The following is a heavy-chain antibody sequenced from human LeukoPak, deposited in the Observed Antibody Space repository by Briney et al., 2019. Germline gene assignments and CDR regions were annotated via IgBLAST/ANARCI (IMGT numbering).Heavy chain of an antibody. CDR3: ARRGYSSGWYYFDY. D-gene: IGHD6-19*01. Sequence: SETLSLTCTVSGGSISNYYWWWIRQPPGKGLEWSGYIYYSGSTNYDPSLKSRVTISVDTSKNQFSLKLSSVTAADTAVYYCARRGYSSGWYYFDYWGQGTLVTVSS. J-gene: IGHJ4*02. CDR2: IYYSGST. V-gene: IGHV4-59*08. CDR1: GGSISNYY.